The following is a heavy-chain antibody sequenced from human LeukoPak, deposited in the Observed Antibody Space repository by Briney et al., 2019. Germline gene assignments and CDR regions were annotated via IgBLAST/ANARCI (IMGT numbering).Heavy chain of an antibody. Sequence: PGGSLRLSCAASGFTFSSYAMSWVRQAPGKGLEWVSAISGSGGSTYYADSAKGRFTISRDNSKNTLYLQMNSLRAEDTAVYYCAKGPVIFTVTTGFDYWGQGTLVTVSS. CDR1: GFTFSSYA. V-gene: IGHV3-23*01. D-gene: IGHD4-17*01. J-gene: IGHJ4*02. CDR2: ISGSGGST. CDR3: AKGPVIFTVTTGFDY.